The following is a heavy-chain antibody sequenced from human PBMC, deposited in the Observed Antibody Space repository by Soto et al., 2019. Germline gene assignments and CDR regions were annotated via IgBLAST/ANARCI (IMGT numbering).Heavy chain of an antibody. D-gene: IGHD6-25*01. CDR2: IYSGGYT. Sequence: EVQLVESGGGLIQPGGSLRLSCAVSGFTVSNNYMSWVRQAPGKGLEGVSVIYSGGYTAYGDSVKGRFTISRDNSKNTLNLQMKSRGADDRGLFYCATQRGGGGYWGQGTLVTVSS. V-gene: IGHV3-53*01. CDR1: GFTVSNNY. J-gene: IGHJ4*02. CDR3: ATQRGGGGY.